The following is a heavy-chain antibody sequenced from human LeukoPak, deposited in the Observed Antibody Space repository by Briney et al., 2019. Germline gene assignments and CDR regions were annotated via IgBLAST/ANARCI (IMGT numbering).Heavy chain of an antibody. V-gene: IGHV3-21*01. CDR3: ARDLDYSTGFDY. D-gene: IGHD4-11*01. Sequence: GGSLRLSCAASGFTFSSSTFGSYTMNWVRQAPGKGLEWVSSISSTGTYIYYTDSVKGRFTISRDIANSLLYLQMNSLRADDTAVYYCARDLDYSTGFDYWGQGTLVTVSS. CDR2: ISSTGTYI. J-gene: IGHJ4*02. CDR1: GFTFSSSTFGSYT.